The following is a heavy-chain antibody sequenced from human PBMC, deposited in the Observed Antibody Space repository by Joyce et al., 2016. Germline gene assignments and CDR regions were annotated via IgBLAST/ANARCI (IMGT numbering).Heavy chain of an antibody. Sequence: QLQLQESGPGLVKPSETLSLTCTVSGGSISSSSYYWGWIRQPPGKGLEWIGSIYYSGSTYYNPSLKSRVTISVDTSKNQFSLKLSSVSAADTAVYYCARPHRDGYIPLDYWGQGTLVTVSS. CDR3: ARPHRDGYIPLDY. CDR1: GGSISSSSYY. CDR2: IYYSGST. J-gene: IGHJ4*02. D-gene: IGHD5-24*01. V-gene: IGHV4-39*01.